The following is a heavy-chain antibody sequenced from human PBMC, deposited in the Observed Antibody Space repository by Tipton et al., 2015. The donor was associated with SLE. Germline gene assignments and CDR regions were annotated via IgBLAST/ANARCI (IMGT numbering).Heavy chain of an antibody. CDR1: GGTFSSYD. CDR3: ATRITMVQGAGG. CDR2: MNPNSGNT. D-gene: IGHD3-10*01. Sequence: QSGAEVKKPGSSVKVSCKASGGTFSSYDINWVRQATGQGLEWMGWMNPNSGNTGYAQKFQGRVTMTRNTSISTAYMELSSLRSEDTAVYYCATRITMVQGAGGWGQGTLVTVSS. V-gene: IGHV1-8*02. J-gene: IGHJ4*02.